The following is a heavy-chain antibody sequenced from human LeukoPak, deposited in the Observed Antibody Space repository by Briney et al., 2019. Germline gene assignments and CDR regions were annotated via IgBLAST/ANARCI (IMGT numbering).Heavy chain of an antibody. CDR2: IYSSGDI. J-gene: IGHJ4*02. Sequence: SETLSLTCTVSGGSITNINYYWGWIRQPPGKGLEWIGSIYSSGDIYHNPSLRSRITISVDTSKNQFSLKLSSVTAADTAVYYCAREASITVTGIDLDYFDYWGQGTLITVSA. CDR1: GGSITNINYY. V-gene: IGHV4-39*07. CDR3: AREASITVTGIDLDYFDY. D-gene: IGHD6-19*01.